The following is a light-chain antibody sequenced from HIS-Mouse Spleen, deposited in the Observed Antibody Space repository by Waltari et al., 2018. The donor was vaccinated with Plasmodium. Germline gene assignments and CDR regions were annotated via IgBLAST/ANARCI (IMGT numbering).Light chain of an antibody. CDR1: QGISSY. Sequence: AIWMTQSPSLLSAPTVDRVTISCLMSQGISSYLAWYQQKPGKAPELLIYAASTLQSGVPSRFSGSGSGTDFTLTISCLQSEDFATYYCQQYYSFPRTFGQGTKVEIK. CDR2: AAS. CDR3: QQYYSFPRT. V-gene: IGKV1D-8*02. J-gene: IGKJ1*01.